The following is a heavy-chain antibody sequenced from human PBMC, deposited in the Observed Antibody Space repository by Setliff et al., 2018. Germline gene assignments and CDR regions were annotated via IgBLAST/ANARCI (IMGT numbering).Heavy chain of an antibody. V-gene: IGHV1-45*02. CDR3: ARDLKVDTAMVEYNWFDP. CDR2: ITPFNGNT. J-gene: IGHJ5*02. CDR1: GYTFTYRY. D-gene: IGHD5-18*01. Sequence: SVKVSCKASGYTFTYRYLHWVRQAPGQALEWMGWITPFNGNTNYAQKFQDRVTITRDRSMSTAYMELSSLRSEDTAMYYCARDLKVDTAMVEYNWFDPWGQGTLVTVSS.